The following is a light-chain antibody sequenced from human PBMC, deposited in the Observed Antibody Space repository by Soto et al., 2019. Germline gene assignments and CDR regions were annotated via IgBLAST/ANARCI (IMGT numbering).Light chain of an antibody. V-gene: IGLV1-44*01. Sequence: QSVLTQPPSASGTPGQRVTISCSGSSSNIGSNPVNWYQQLPGTAPKLLIYSNNQRPPGVPDRFFGSKSGTSASLAISGLQSEDEADYYCAAWDDSLNGHVVFGGGTKLTVL. CDR3: AAWDDSLNGHVV. CDR1: SSNIGSNP. J-gene: IGLJ2*01. CDR2: SNN.